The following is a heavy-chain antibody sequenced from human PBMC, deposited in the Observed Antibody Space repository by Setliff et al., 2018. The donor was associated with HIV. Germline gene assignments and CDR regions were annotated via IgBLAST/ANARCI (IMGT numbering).Heavy chain of an antibody. Sequence: ASVKVSCKASGYTFTVYYIHWVRQAPGQGLEWMGWINTNSGDTNYAQKFQGRVTMTRDTSISTAYMELTRLRSDDTAIYFCARGRTHWYFDSWGQGTLVTVSS. CDR2: INTNSGDT. J-gene: IGHJ4*02. V-gene: IGHV1-2*02. CDR3: ARGRTHWYFDS. CDR1: GYTFTVYY.